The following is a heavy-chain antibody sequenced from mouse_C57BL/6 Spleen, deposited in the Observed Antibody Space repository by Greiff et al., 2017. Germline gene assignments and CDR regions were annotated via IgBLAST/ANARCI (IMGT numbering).Heavy chain of an antibody. CDR2: IYPGGGDT. CDR3: ARDGSSYGYIDV. V-gene: IGHV1-82*01. D-gene: IGHD1-1*01. CDR1: GYAFSSSW. J-gene: IGHJ1*03. Sequence: QVHVKQSGPELAKPGASVKISCKASGYAFSSSWMNWVKQRPGQGLEWIGRIYPGGGDTNYNGKFKGKATLTADKSSSTAYMQLSSLTSEDSAVYVCARDGSSYGYIDVWGTGTTVTVSS.